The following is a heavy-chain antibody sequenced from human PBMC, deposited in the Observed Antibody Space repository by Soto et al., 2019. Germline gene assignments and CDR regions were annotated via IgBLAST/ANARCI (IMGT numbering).Heavy chain of an antibody. D-gene: IGHD6-19*01. Sequence: ASVKVSCKASGGSFTYTLSWVRQAPGKGLEWMGWINPNSGGTNYAQKFQGRVTMTRYTSISTAYMELSRLRSDDTAVYYCAREYSSGWGIRWFDXWGQGTLVTVSX. V-gene: IGHV1-2*02. CDR2: INPNSGGT. CDR3: AREYSSGWGIRWFDX. CDR1: GGSFTYT. J-gene: IGHJ5*02.